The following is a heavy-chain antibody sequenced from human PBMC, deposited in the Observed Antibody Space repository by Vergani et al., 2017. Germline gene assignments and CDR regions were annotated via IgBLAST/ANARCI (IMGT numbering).Heavy chain of an antibody. J-gene: IGHJ4*02. CDR1: GYTFTSYY. V-gene: IGHV1-46*01. D-gene: IGHD3-22*01. CDR3: ARDRVYYDSSGYESYSGY. CDR2: INPSGGST. Sequence: QVQLVQSGAEVKKPGASVKVSCKASGYTFTSYYMHWVRQAPGQGLEWMGIINPSGGSTSYAQKFQGRVTMTRDTSTSTVYMELSSLRSEDTAVYYCARDRVYYDSSGYESYSGYWGQGTLVTVSS.